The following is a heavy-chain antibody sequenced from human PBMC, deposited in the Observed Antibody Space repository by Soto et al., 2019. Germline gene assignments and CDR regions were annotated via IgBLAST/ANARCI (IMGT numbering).Heavy chain of an antibody. V-gene: IGHV1-69*01. Sequence: QVQLVQSGAEVKKPGSSVKVSCKASGVTFSSETISWVRQAPGQGLEWVGGIIPLFGTANYAQKFQGRVTLTADESTSTLYIELSSLRSDDTAVYYCATELGANPASPFDSWGQGTLVTVSS. J-gene: IGHJ4*02. CDR3: ATELGANPASPFDS. CDR1: GVTFSSET. D-gene: IGHD2-15*01. CDR2: IIPLFGTA.